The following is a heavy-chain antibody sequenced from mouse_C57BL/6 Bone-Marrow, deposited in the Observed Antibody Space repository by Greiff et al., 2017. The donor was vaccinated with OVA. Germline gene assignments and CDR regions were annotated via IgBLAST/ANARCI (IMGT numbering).Heavy chain of an antibody. Sequence: VQLQQSGAELVRPGASVKLSCTASGFNIKDYYMHWVKQRPEQGLEWIGRIDPEDGDTEYAPKFQGKATMTADTSSNTAYLQLSSLTSEDTAVYYCTNYGSSYSWYFDVWGTGTTVTVSS. D-gene: IGHD1-1*01. J-gene: IGHJ1*03. V-gene: IGHV14-1*01. CDR2: IDPEDGDT. CDR3: TNYGSSYSWYFDV. CDR1: GFNIKDYY.